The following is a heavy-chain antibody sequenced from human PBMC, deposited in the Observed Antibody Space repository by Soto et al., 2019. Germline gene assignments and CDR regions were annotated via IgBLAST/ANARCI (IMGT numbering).Heavy chain of an antibody. V-gene: IGHV3-23*01. J-gene: IGHJ5*02. Sequence: GGSLRLSCAASGFTFSSYAMSWVRQAPGKGLEWVSAISGSGGSTYYADSVKGRFTISRDNSKNTLYLQMNSLRAEDTAVYYCAILYNWNYFYWFDPWGQGTLVTVSS. D-gene: IGHD1-7*01. CDR3: AILYNWNYFYWFDP. CDR2: ISGSGGST. CDR1: GFTFSSYA.